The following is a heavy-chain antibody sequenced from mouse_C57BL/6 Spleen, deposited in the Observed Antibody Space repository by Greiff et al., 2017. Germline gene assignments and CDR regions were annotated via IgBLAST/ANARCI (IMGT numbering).Heavy chain of an antibody. D-gene: IGHD1-1*01. J-gene: IGHJ2*02. CDR2: IYPGDGDT. CDR1: GYAFSSSW. CDR3: ARADYSYSFDY. Sequence: QVQLQQSGPELVKPGASVKISCKASGYAFSSSWMNWVKQRPGKGLEWIGRIYPGDGDTNYNGKFKGKATLTADKSSSTAYMQLSSLTSEDSAVSFCARADYSYSFDYWGQGTSLTVSS. V-gene: IGHV1-82*01.